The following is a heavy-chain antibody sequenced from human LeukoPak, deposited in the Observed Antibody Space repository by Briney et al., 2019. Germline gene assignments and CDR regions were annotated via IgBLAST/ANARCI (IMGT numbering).Heavy chain of an antibody. J-gene: IGHJ4*02. CDR1: GYTFTSYA. D-gene: IGHD6-13*01. V-gene: IGHV1-3*03. CDR2: INAGNGNT. Sequence: ASLRVSCKASGYTFTSYAMYWVRQAPGQRLEWVGCINAGNGNTEYSQELQGRFTITRDTSASTAYMEMSSLRAEDMVVYYCARDVAEYCSRWYGWGYIDYWGQGTLVTVSS. CDR3: ARDVAEYCSRWYGWGYIDY.